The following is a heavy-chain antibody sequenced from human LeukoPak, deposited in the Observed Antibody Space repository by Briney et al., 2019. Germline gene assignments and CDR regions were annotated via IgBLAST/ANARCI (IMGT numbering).Heavy chain of an antibody. CDR2: ISVSGGST. D-gene: IGHD4-17*01. Sequence: GGSLRLSCAASGFTFTNYAVTWVRQAPGKGLEWVSGISVSGGSTYYADSVKGRFTISRDTSKNTLYLQMNSLRAEDTAVYYCARDTHGDGFDYWGQGTLVTVSS. CDR3: ARDTHGDGFDY. V-gene: IGHV3-23*01. J-gene: IGHJ4*02. CDR1: GFTFTNYA.